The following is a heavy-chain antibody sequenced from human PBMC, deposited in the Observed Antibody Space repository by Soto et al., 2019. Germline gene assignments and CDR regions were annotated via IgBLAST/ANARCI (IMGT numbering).Heavy chain of an antibody. Sequence: QVQLQESGPGLVKPSGTLSLTCAVSGGSISSTNWWSWVRQPPGKGLEWIGEIYHSGSINYNPSLKSRVSISVDKSKHQFSLTLRSVTAADTAVYYCARASQHYYGSGSYYLDYWGQGTLVTVSS. CDR1: GGSISSTNW. D-gene: IGHD3-10*01. V-gene: IGHV4-4*02. CDR3: ARASQHYYGSGSYYLDY. J-gene: IGHJ4*02. CDR2: IYHSGSI.